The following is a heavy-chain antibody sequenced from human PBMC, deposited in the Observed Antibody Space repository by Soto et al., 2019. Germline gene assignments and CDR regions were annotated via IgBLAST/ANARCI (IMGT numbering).Heavy chain of an antibody. J-gene: IGHJ6*02. CDR2: IYYTGST. CDR1: GGSISSYY. Sequence: TSETLSLTCTVSGGSISSYYWSWIRQPPGKGLEWIGYIYYTGSTYYNPSLKSRVSISVDTSKNHFSLNLNSMTTADTALYYCARGLSNGVIDVWGQGTTVTVSS. V-gene: IGHV4-59*01. D-gene: IGHD2-8*01. CDR3: ARGLSNGVIDV.